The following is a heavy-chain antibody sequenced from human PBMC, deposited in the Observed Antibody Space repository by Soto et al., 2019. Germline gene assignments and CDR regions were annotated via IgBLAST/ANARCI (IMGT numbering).Heavy chain of an antibody. Sequence: GASVKVSWKASRYTFYTCGINSVRQAPGQGLEWLGWVSPYNDNTVYAQKVQGRVTMTTDTSTNTAYMELRSLRSDDTAIYYCARDFGNDLSAPGAVFDYWGQGTLVTVSS. CDR3: ARDFGNDLSAPGAVFDY. D-gene: IGHD3-16*01. V-gene: IGHV1-18*01. CDR2: VSPYNDNT. J-gene: IGHJ4*02. CDR1: RYTFYTCG.